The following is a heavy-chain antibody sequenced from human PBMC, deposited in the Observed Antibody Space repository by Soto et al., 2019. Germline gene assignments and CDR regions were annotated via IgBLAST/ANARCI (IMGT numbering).Heavy chain of an antibody. CDR3: ARDGAYRTNGVCYKGFDY. CDR2: ISSSGSTI. Sequence: PGGSLRLSCAASGFTFSSYEMNWVRQAPGKGLEWVSYISSSGSTIYYADSVKGRFTISRDNAKNSLYLQMNSLRAEDTAVYYCARDGAYRTNGVCYKGFDYWGQGTLVTVPQ. V-gene: IGHV3-48*03. J-gene: IGHJ4*02. CDR1: GFTFSSYE. D-gene: IGHD2-8*01.